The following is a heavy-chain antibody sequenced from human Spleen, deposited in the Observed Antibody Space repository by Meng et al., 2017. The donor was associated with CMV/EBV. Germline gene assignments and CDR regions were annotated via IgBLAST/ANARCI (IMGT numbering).Heavy chain of an antibody. CDR2: ISGNGGST. V-gene: IGHV3-23*01. Sequence: AASGFTFSSYAMSWVRQAPGKGLEWISAISGNGGSTYYADSVKGRFTISRDNSKNTLYLQMNSLRAEDTAIYYCASPYYGEGAPRGYWGQGTLVTVSS. CDR1: GFTFSSYA. J-gene: IGHJ4*02. D-gene: IGHD3-16*01. CDR3: ASPYYGEGAPRGY.